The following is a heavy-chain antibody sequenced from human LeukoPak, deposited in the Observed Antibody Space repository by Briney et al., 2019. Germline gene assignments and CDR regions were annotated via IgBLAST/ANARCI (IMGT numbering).Heavy chain of an antibody. CDR2: IYYSGST. D-gene: IGHD2-2*01. CDR3: ARVSPAALSPYYYYYYMDV. CDR1: GGSISSYY. Sequence: SETLSLTCAVSGGSISSYYWSWIRQPPGKGLEWIGYIYYSGSTNYNPSLKSRVTISVDTSKNQFSLKLSSVTAAHTAVYYCARVSPAALSPYYYYYYMDVWGKGTTVTVSS. V-gene: IGHV4-59*01. J-gene: IGHJ6*03.